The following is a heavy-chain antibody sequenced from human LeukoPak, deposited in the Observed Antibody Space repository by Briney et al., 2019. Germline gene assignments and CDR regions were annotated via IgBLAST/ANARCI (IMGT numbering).Heavy chain of an antibody. CDR1: GFTVSSNY. V-gene: IGHV3-53*01. Sequence: PGGSLRLSCAASGFTVSSNYMSWVSQAPGKGLEWVSIIYSGGSTYYADSVKGRFTISRDNSKNTLFLQMNSLRAEVTAVYYCARTGGPSMAYYYFDFWGQGTLVTVSS. CDR2: IYSGGST. D-gene: IGHD2-8*02. J-gene: IGHJ4*02. CDR3: ARTGGPSMAYYYFDF.